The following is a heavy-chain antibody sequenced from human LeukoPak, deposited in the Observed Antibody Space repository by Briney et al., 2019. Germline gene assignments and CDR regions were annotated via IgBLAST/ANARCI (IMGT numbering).Heavy chain of an antibody. D-gene: IGHD6-13*01. CDR1: GFRVTNDY. CDR3: ARDEGHSTNWGLFDF. Sequence: GGSLRLSCAVSGFRVTNDYMNWVRQAPGKGLEWVSIIYAGGSTYYADSVKGRFTISRDNSDYFLYLQMDNLRLDDTAVYYCARDEGHSTNWGLFDFWGQGSLVTVS. V-gene: IGHV3-66*01. J-gene: IGHJ4*02. CDR2: IYAGGST.